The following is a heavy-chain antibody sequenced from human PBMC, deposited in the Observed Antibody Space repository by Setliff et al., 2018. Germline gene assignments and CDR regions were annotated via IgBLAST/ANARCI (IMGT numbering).Heavy chain of an antibody. CDR2: INTGGDTT. J-gene: IGHJ4*02. CDR3: AKDFRDLGYSDY. V-gene: IGHV3-23*01. Sequence: GGSLRLSCAASGFTISSSAMSWVRQAPGKGLEWVSAINTGGDTTYYADSVKGRFTISRDNSKNTLYLQMNSLRADDTALYYCAKDFRDLGYSDYWGQGTLVTVSS. CDR1: GFTISSSA.